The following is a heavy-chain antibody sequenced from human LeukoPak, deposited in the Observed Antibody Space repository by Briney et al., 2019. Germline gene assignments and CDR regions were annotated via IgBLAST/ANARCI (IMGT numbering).Heavy chain of an antibody. CDR3: ARQWGYSSSQNWFDP. Sequence: SETLSLTCTVSGGSISNYYWSWIRQPPGKGLEWIGFIYYSGSTDYNPSLKSRVTISVDTSKNQFSLKLSSVTAADTAVYYCARQWGYSSSQNWFDPWGQGTLVTVSS. CDR2: IYYSGST. D-gene: IGHD6-13*01. CDR1: GGSISNYY. V-gene: IGHV4-59*08. J-gene: IGHJ5*02.